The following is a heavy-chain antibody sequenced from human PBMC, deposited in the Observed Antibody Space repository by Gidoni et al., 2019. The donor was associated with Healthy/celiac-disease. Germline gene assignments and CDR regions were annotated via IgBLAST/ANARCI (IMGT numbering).Heavy chain of an antibody. Sequence: QVQLQESGPGLVKPSETLSLTCTVSGGALSSYYWSWIRQPPGKGLEWIGYIYYRGSTNYHPSLKSPVTISVDTSKIQFSLKLSSVTAADTAVYSCARSTVITILGYWVQGTLVTVSS. CDR2: IYYRGST. CDR3: ARSTVITILGY. CDR1: GGALSSYY. D-gene: IGHD3-3*01. V-gene: IGHV4-59*01. J-gene: IGHJ4*02.